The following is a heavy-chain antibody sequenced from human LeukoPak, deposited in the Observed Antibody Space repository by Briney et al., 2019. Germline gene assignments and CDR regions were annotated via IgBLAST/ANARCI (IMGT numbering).Heavy chain of an antibody. CDR3: ARDPELRYSGDYYYYMDV. Sequence: SVKVSCKASGGTFSSYAISWVRQAPGQGLEWMGGIIPIFGTANYAQKFQGRVTITTDESTSTAYMELSSLRSEDTAVYYCARDPELRYSGDYYYYMDVWGKGTTVTVSS. V-gene: IGHV1-69*05. D-gene: IGHD3-9*01. J-gene: IGHJ6*03. CDR1: GGTFSSYA. CDR2: IIPIFGTA.